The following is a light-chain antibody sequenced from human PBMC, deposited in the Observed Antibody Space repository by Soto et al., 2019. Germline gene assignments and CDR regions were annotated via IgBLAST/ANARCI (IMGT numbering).Light chain of an antibody. Sequence: DIQMTQSPSTLSASVGDRVAITCRASQNIGSRLAWYQQKPDEAPKLLIYDASSLESGVPLRFGGSGSGTDFTLIISSLQPDDFATYYCQQYSSYSAWTFGEGTKVDIK. J-gene: IGKJ1*01. CDR1: QNIGSR. V-gene: IGKV1-5*01. CDR3: QQYSSYSAWT. CDR2: DAS.